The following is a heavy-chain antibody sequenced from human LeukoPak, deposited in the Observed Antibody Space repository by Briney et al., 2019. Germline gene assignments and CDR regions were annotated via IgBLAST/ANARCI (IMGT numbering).Heavy chain of an antibody. CDR1: GFTFSSNW. V-gene: IGHV3-7*01. Sequence: GGSLRLSCVASGFTFSSNWMSWVRQAQGQGLERVANIKQDGSEKYYVDSVKGRFTISRDNAKNSLYLQMNSLRAEDTAVYYCARSEMATTYYYYYYYMDVWGKGTTVTVSS. J-gene: IGHJ6*03. CDR2: IKQDGSEK. D-gene: IGHD5-24*01. CDR3: ARSEMATTYYYYYYYMDV.